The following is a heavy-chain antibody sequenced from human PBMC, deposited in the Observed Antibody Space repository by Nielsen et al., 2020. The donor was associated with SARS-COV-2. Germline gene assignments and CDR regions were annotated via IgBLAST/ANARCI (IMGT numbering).Heavy chain of an antibody. Sequence: ASVQVSCKASGYTFTSYDINWVRQATGQGLEWMGWMNPTSGNTGYAQKFKGRVTMTRDTSISTAYMELSSLTSEDTAVYYWARRADYYDSSAYYYWGQGILVTVSS. CDR3: ARRADYYDSSAYYY. CDR1: GYTFTSYD. CDR2: MNPTSGNT. D-gene: IGHD3-22*01. J-gene: IGHJ4*02. V-gene: IGHV1-8*01.